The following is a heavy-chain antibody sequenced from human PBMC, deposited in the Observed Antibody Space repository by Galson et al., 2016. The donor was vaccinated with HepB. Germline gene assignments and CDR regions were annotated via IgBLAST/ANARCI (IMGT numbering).Heavy chain of an antibody. CDR2: ISGSGVST. V-gene: IGHV3-23*01. D-gene: IGHD2-21*02. CDR3: AKVDRYCGGDCSPSYFDS. CDR1: GFTFSSYA. Sequence: SLRLSCAASGFTFSSYAMSWVRQAPGKGLEWASGISGSGVSTYYADSVKGRFTISRDNSKNTLYLQMNSLRAEDTAVYYCAKVDRYCGGDCSPSYFDSWGQGTLVTVSS. J-gene: IGHJ4*02.